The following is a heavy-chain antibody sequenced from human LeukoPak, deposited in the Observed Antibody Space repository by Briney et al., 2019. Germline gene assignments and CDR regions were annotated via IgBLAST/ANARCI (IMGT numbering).Heavy chain of an antibody. V-gene: IGHV1-46*01. Sequence: GASVKVSCKASGYTFTSYYMHWVRQAPGQGLEWMGNINPSDGSNRDAQKFQGRVTMTTDTSTSTVYMELSSLRSEDTAVYYCARTLGSYYYDSSGYLLYWGQGTLVTVSS. J-gene: IGHJ4*02. CDR2: INPSDGSN. CDR3: ARTLGSYYYDSSGYLLY. CDR1: GYTFTSYY. D-gene: IGHD3-22*01.